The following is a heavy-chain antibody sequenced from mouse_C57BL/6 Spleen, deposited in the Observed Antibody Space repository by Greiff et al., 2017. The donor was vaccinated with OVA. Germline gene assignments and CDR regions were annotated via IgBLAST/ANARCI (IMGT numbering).Heavy chain of an antibody. CDR3: ARLLRLVEGFAY. J-gene: IGHJ3*01. V-gene: IGHV1-53*01. CDR2: INPSNGGT. D-gene: IGHD1-2*01. CDR1: GYTFTSYW. Sequence: QVQLQQPGTELVKPGASVKLSCKASGYTFTSYWMHWVKQRPGQGLEWIGNINPSNGGTTYNEKFKSKATLTVDKSSSTAYMQLSSLTSEDSAVYYCARLLRLVEGFAYWGQGTLVTVSA.